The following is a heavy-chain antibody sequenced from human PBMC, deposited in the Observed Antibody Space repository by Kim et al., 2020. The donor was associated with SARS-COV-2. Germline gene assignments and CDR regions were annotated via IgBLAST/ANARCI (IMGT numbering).Heavy chain of an antibody. CDR1: GFIFSHYW. CDR2: ISNDGSFT. Sequence: GGSLRLSCEGSGFIFSHYWMHWVRQVPGKGLVWVSRISNDGSFTGYADSVKGRFTIFRDNAKNTLYLQMNSLRAEDTAVYYCAHIGFDWLLSLWGQGTLVSVSS. D-gene: IGHD3-9*01. V-gene: IGHV3-74*01. J-gene: IGHJ4*02. CDR3: AHIGFDWLLSL.